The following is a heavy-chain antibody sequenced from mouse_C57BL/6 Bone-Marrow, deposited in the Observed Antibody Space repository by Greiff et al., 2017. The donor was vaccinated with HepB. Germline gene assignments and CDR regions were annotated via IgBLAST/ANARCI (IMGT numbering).Heavy chain of an antibody. V-gene: IGHV5-4*01. D-gene: IGHD6-2*01. CDR2: ISDGGSYT. CDR1: GFTFSSYA. Sequence: EVQLVESGGGLVKPGGSLKLSCAASGFTFSSYAMSWVRQTPEKRLEWVATISDGGSYTYYPDNVKGRFTISRDNAKNNLYLQMSHLKSEDTAMYDCSRDWGLWYRGGFDYWGQGTTLTVSS. J-gene: IGHJ2*01. CDR3: SRDWGLWYRGGFDY.